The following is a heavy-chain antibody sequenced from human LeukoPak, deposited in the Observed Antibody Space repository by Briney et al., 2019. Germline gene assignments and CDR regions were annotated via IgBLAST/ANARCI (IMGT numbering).Heavy chain of an antibody. Sequence: SGTLSLTCGVSGGSISTSNWWSWVRQPPGKGLEWIGEIYHSGATNYNPSLKSRVTISVDTSKNQFSLKLSSVTAADTAVYYCARFPSPRYHDFWSGYHDAGTVFDYWGQGTLVTVSS. D-gene: IGHD3-3*01. V-gene: IGHV4-4*02. CDR1: GGSISTSNW. CDR2: IYHSGAT. J-gene: IGHJ4*02. CDR3: ARFPSPRYHDFWSGYHDAGTVFDY.